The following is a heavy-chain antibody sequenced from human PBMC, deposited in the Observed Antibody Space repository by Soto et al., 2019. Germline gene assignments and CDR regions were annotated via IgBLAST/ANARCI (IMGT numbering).Heavy chain of an antibody. CDR2: INPDGSST. J-gene: IGHJ6*02. D-gene: IGHD4-4*01. V-gene: IGHV3-74*01. Sequence: EVQLAESGGGLVQPGGSLRHSCAASGFTFSPYWMHWVRQAPGKGLVWVSRINPDGSSTNYADSVKGRFTISRDNAKNTLYLQINSLRSEDTAVYYCGRGGSNSPNGMDVWGQGTTVTVSS. CDR1: GFTFSPYW. CDR3: GRGGSNSPNGMDV.